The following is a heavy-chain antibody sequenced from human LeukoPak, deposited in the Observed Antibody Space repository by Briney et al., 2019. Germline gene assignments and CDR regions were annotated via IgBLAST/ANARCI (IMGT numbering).Heavy chain of an antibody. D-gene: IGHD1-26*01. J-gene: IGHJ4*02. V-gene: IGHV4-4*07. CDR3: SRVSVSGTYDY. CDR2: IYSSGSN. Sequence: PSETLSLTCTVAGGSLNSFYWTWDRQPGGKGLEWIGRIYSSGSNNYNTSLKKRVTISGDTSTKQFAQKLTSVTAADTAVYYCSRVSVSGTYDYWGQGTLVTVSS. CDR1: GGSLNSFY.